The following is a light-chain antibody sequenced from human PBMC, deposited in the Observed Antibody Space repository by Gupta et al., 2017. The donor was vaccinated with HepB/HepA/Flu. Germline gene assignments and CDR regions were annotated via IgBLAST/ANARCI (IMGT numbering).Light chain of an antibody. CDR3: NSYKSSSTGI. Sequence: QSALTQPASVSGSPRQSITISCTGTSSDVSAYNYVSWFQQHPDKAPKLIIFDVNNQPSGVSNRFSGSNSGNTASLTISGLQAEDEADYYCNSYKSSSTGIFGGGTKLTVL. J-gene: IGLJ2*01. V-gene: IGLV2-14*03. CDR1: SSDVSAYNY. CDR2: DVN.